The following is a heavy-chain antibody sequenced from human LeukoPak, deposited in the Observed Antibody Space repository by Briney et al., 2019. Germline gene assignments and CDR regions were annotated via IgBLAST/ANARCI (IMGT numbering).Heavy chain of an antibody. D-gene: IGHD3-22*01. J-gene: IGHJ6*03. CDR1: GFTFTTYA. V-gene: IGHV3-23*01. CDR3: AKVRSSAYYPNDMDV. Sequence: GGSLRLSCAASGFTFTTYAMTWVRQAPGKGLEWVSGISGYSETTYYADSVKGRFTISRDNSKNTLFLQMNSLTAEDTAVYYCAKVRSSAYYPNDMDVWGKGTKVT. CDR2: ISGYSETT.